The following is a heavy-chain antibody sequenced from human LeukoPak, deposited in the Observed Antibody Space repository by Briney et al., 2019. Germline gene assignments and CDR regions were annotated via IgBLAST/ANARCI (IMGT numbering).Heavy chain of an antibody. Sequence: GVSLRLSCAASGFTFSNYAMHWVRQAPGKGLDWVSAISTSGGDTFYPDSVRGRFSISRDNSKNTLYLQMNSLRAEDTALYYCVRVNADYYFDSWGQGTLVTVSS. V-gene: IGHV3-23*01. D-gene: IGHD4-17*01. J-gene: IGHJ4*02. CDR2: ISTSGGDT. CDR3: VRVNADYYFDS. CDR1: GFTFSNYA.